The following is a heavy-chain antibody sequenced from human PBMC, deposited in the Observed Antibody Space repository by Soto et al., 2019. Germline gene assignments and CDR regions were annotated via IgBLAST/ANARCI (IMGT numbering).Heavy chain of an antibody. Sequence: QVKLVQSGAEVKKPGSSVKVSCKASGGTFSSYAISWVRQPPGQGLEWMGGIIPIFGTANYAQKFQGRVTITADESTSTAYMELSSLRSEDTAVYYCARSWAGTYDFQHWGQGTLVTVSS. V-gene: IGHV1-69*01. J-gene: IGHJ1*01. CDR3: ARSWAGTYDFQH. D-gene: IGHD6-19*01. CDR1: GGTFSSYA. CDR2: IIPIFGTA.